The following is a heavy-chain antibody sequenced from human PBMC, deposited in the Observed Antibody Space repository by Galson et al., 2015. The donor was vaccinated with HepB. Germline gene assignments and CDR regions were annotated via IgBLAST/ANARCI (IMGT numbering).Heavy chain of an antibody. CDR1: GFTFSSYA. J-gene: IGHJ4*02. CDR3: ARGGTTVTTIGIFDY. V-gene: IGHV3-30*04. CDR2: ISYDGSNK. Sequence: SLRLSCAASGFTFSSYAMHWVRQAPGKGLEWVAVISYDGSNKYYADSVKGRFTISRDNSKNTLYLQMNSLRAEDTAVYYCARGGTTVTTIGIFDYWGQGTLVTVSS. D-gene: IGHD4-17*01.